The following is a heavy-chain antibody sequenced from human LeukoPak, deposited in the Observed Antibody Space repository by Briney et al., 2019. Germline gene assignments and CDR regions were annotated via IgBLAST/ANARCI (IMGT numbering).Heavy chain of an antibody. CDR2: INPNSGGT. CDR1: GYTFTRYY. V-gene: IGHV1-2*02. D-gene: IGHD2-15*01. J-gene: IGHJ6*03. Sequence: GASVKVSCKASGYTFTRYYMHWVRQAPGQGLEGMGWINPNSGGTNYAQKFQGRVTMTRDTSISTAYMELSRLRSDDTAVYYCAREGYCSGGSCYSNSGYYYYYMDVWGKGTTVTISS. CDR3: AREGYCSGGSCYSNSGYYYYYMDV.